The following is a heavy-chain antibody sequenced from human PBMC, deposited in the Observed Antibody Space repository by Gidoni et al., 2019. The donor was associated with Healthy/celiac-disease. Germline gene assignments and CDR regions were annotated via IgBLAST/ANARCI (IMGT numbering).Heavy chain of an antibody. V-gene: IGHV3-30*18. D-gene: IGHD3-10*01. CDR1: GFTFSSYG. CDR2: ISYDGSNK. Sequence: QVQLVESGGAVVQPGRCLIISCSASGFTFSSYGLPWVRQAPGKGLEGVAVISYDGSNKYYADSLKGRFTSSRDNSKNTLYLQMNSLRAEDTAVYYCAKDSNGSGSYYSYYYYYYMDVWGKGTTVTVSS. J-gene: IGHJ6*03. CDR3: AKDSNGSGSYYSYYYYYYMDV.